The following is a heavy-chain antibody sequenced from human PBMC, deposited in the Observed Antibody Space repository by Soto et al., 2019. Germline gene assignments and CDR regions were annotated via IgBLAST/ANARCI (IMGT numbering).Heavy chain of an antibody. CDR3: ARRGSSSYFDY. V-gene: IGHV3-23*01. Sequence: EVQLLESGGGLVQPGGSLRLSCAASGFTFSSYAMRWVRQAPGKGLEWVSAISGSGGSTYNADSVKGRFTISRDNPKNTLYLQMNSLRAEDTAVYYCARRGSSSYFDYWGQGTLVTVSS. D-gene: IGHD6-13*01. CDR1: GFTFSSYA. CDR2: ISGSGGST. J-gene: IGHJ4*02.